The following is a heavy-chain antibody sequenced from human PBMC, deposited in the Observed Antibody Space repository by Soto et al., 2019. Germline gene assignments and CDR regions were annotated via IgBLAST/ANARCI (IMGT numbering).Heavy chain of an antibody. CDR1: GFTFSSYG. Sequence: QVQLVESGGGVVQPGTSLRLSCAASGFTFSSYGMHWVRQAPGKGLEWVAAIPYDGSKKYYSDSVKGRFTISRDNSKNTLFLQMNSLRTEDTAVYYCAKVGYSTTNYWGGFDYWGQGTLVTVSS. D-gene: IGHD2-2*01. CDR2: IPYDGSKK. V-gene: IGHV3-30*18. CDR3: AKVGYSTTNYWGGFDY. J-gene: IGHJ4*02.